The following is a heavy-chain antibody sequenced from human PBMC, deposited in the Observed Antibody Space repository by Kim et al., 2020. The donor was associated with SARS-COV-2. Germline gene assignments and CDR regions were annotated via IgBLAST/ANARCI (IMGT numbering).Heavy chain of an antibody. V-gene: IGHV4-39*07. J-gene: IGHJ3*02. Sequence: SETLSLTCTVSGGSISSSSYYWGWIRQPPGKGLEWIGSIYYSGSTYYNPSLKSRVTISVDTSKNQFSLKLSSVTAADTAVYYCARDIGDDYYYGSGSLVDIWGQGTMVTVSS. CDR1: GGSISSSSYY. CDR3: ARDIGDDYYYGSGSLVDI. D-gene: IGHD3-10*01. CDR2: IYYSGST.